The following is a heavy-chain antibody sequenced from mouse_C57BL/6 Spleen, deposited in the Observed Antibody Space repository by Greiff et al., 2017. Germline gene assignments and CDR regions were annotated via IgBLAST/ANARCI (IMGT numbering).Heavy chain of an antibody. J-gene: IGHJ2*01. D-gene: IGHD1-1*01. Sequence: DVKLVESGPVLVKPGASVKMSCKASGYTFTDYYMNWVKQSHGKSLEWIGVINPYNGGTSYNQKFKGKATLTVDKSSSTAYMELNSLTSEDSAVYYCARTTVGFDYWGQGTTLTVSS. V-gene: IGHV1-19*01. CDR2: INPYNGGT. CDR1: GYTFTDYY. CDR3: ARTTVGFDY.